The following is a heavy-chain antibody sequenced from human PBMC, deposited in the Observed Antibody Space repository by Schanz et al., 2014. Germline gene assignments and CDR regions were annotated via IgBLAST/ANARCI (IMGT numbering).Heavy chain of an antibody. CDR2: INSVGSNT. Sequence: EVQLLESGGGLVQPGGSLRLSCAASGFTFSSHWMHWVRQDPGKGLVWVARINSVGSNTDYADSVTGRFTISRDNTKNSLFLQLNSLRADDTAVYYCARNRGSGGQNWYFDLWGRGPLVTVSS. D-gene: IGHD1-26*01. V-gene: IGHV3-74*02. CDR3: ARNRGSGGQNWYFDL. J-gene: IGHJ2*01. CDR1: GFTFSSHW.